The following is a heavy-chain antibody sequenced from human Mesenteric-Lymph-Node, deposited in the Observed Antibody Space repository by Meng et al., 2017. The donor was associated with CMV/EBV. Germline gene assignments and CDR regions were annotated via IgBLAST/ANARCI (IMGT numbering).Heavy chain of an antibody. CDR1: GGSFRGYY. V-gene: IGHV4-34*01. Sequence: QVQLQQWGAGLLKPSETLSLPCAVNGGSFRGYYWSWIRQRPGQGLEWIGEINHSGITNYNPSLKSRVTISVDTSKNQFSLKLSSVTAADTAVYYCARHQRWLKSEGGFNYWGQGTLVTVSS. CDR3: ARHQRWLKSEGGFNY. D-gene: IGHD4-23*01. J-gene: IGHJ4*02. CDR2: INHSGIT.